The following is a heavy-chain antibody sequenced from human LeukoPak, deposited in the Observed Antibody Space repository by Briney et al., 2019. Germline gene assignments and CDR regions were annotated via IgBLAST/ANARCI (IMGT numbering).Heavy chain of an antibody. D-gene: IGHD2-2*01. CDR1: GGSFRGFY. CDR3: ARPSDCSSTTCTGPMDV. J-gene: IGHJ6*03. Sequence: SETLSLTCAVSGGSFRGFYWSWIRQPPGKGLEWIGEIDHIGRTKYNPSLKSRLTISVDTPKNQFSLKLDSLTAADTAVYYCARPSDCSSTTCTGPMDVWGKGTTVTVSS. CDR2: IDHIGRT. V-gene: IGHV4-34*01.